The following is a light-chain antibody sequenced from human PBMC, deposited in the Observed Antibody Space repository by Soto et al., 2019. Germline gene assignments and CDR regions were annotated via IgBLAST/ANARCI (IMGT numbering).Light chain of an antibody. J-gene: IGKJ4*01. Sequence: DIQMTQSPSTLSASVGDRVTITCRASQSISSWLAWYQQRPGRAPEVLIYDASSLESGVPSRFSGSGSGTEFTLTISSLQPDDFATYYCQQYNSYPDTFGGGTKVEIK. CDR3: QQYNSYPDT. V-gene: IGKV1-5*01. CDR2: DAS. CDR1: QSISSW.